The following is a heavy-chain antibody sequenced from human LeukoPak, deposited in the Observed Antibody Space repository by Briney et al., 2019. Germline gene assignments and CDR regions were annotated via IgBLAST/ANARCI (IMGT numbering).Heavy chain of an antibody. D-gene: IGHD6-6*01. CDR1: GFTFSVHE. J-gene: IGHJ4*02. CDR3: ARGSHYFEF. Sequence: GGSLRLSCAASGFTFSVHEMNWVRQAAGKGLEWLSYISDSGRTIYYADSVDGRFTISRDNAKNSLFLQMNSLRVEDTAVYFCARGSHYFEFWGQGTPVTVSS. CDR2: ISDSGRTI. V-gene: IGHV3-48*03.